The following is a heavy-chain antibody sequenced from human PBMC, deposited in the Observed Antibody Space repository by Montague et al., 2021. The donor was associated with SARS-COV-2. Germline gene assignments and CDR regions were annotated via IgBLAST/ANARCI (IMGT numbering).Heavy chain of an antibody. CDR2: ISFSGAA. J-gene: IGHJ4*02. CDR1: AGAIDNPY. Sequence: SETLSLTSTVSAGAIDNPYWTWIRQPPGQELEWIGYISFSGAASSNPSLKSRVTISVDTSRNQFSLQLTSVTAAATAVYYCARRPSSGWSFDYWGQGTQVSVSS. V-gene: IGHV4-59*08. CDR3: ARRPSSGWSFDY. D-gene: IGHD6-19*01.